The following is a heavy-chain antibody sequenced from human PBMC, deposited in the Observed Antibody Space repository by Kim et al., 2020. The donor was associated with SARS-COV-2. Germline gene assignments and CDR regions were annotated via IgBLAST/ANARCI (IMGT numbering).Heavy chain of an antibody. CDR1: GGSISSSDYY. V-gene: IGHV4-39*07. CDR3: LRDGHNPFGMDV. Sequence: SETLSLTCTVSGGSISSSDYYWAWIRQPPGKGLEWIGNVYHSGSTSYNPSLKSRLTISVDTSKNQFSLKLNSVTAADTAVYYCLRDGHNPFGMDVWGRGTTVIVSS. J-gene: IGHJ6*02. CDR2: VYHSGST.